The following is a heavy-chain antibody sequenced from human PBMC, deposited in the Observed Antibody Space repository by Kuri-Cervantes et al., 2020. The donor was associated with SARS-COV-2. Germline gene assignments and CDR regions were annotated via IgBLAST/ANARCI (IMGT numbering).Heavy chain of an antibody. CDR2: IKSKTDGGKP. Sequence: ETLSLTCAASGFTFSNAWMSWVRQAPGKGLEWVGRIKSKTDGGKPDYAAPVKGRFTISRDDSKNTLYLQMNSLKTEDTAVYYCTTQITIFGVVIRGDYWGQGTLVTVSS. CDR3: TTQITIFGVVIRGDY. D-gene: IGHD3-3*01. J-gene: IGHJ4*02. CDR1: GFTFSNAW. V-gene: IGHV3-15*01.